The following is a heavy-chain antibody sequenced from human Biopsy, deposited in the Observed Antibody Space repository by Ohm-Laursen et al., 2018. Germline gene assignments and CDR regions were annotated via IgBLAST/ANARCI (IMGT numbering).Heavy chain of an antibody. V-gene: IGHV1-18*01. CDR1: GYTFSDYI. J-gene: IGHJ2*01. CDR3: ARVEDSTRHWYFDL. D-gene: IGHD2-2*01. CDR2: MNTRRGDT. Sequence: ASVKVSCKASGYTFSDYILNWVRQAPGQGLEWMGWMNTRRGDTNYAQKFQGRVTMTRDTSTTTVFMELTSLRSDDTAMYYCARVEDSTRHWYFDLWGRGTQVTVSS.